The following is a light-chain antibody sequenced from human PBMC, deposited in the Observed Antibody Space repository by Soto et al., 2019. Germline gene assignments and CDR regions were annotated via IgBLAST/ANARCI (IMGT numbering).Light chain of an antibody. CDR2: AAS. J-gene: IGKJ1*01. CDR1: QSITSY. Sequence: DIQMTQSPSSLSASVDDRVTITCRASQSITSYLNWYQQKPGKAPQLLIYAASSLQSGVTSRFIGSGSGTDFTLTISSLQPEDFATYFCHQCYTTPRTFGQGTKGEV. V-gene: IGKV1-39*01. CDR3: HQCYTTPRT.